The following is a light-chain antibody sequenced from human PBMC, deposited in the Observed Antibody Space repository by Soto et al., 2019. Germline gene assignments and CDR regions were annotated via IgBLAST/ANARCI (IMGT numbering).Light chain of an antibody. CDR3: QQYGNSPIT. J-gene: IGKJ5*01. V-gene: IGKV3D-20*01. CDR1: QSFSSSR. CDR2: DAS. Sequence: VLTQSPATLSLSPGERATLSCWSSQSFSSSRLAWYQQQPALAPRLLIYDASSRATGIPDRFSGSGSGTDFTLTISRLEPEDFAVYYCQQYGNSPITFGQGTRLEIK.